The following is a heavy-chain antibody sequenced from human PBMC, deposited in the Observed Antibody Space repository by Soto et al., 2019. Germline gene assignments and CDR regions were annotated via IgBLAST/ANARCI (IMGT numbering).Heavy chain of an antibody. Sequence: VGFLRLSCVVSGFTFSTYSINWVRQAPGKGLEWVSSISSRSDIYYADSVKGRFTISRDNAKNSLHLQMNSLSAEDTAFYYCVKDESINWYSGHFRHWGQGTLVTVSS. V-gene: IGHV3-21*04. J-gene: IGHJ1*01. CDR1: GFTFSTYS. CDR2: ISSRSDI. CDR3: VKDESINWYSGHFRH. D-gene: IGHD6-13*01.